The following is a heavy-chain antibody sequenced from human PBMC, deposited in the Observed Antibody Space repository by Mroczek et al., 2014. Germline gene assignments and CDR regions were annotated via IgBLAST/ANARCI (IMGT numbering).Heavy chain of an antibody. V-gene: IGHV4-34*01. CDR3: ARGCGIAARSAFDI. CDR1: GGSFSGYY. D-gene: IGHD6-6*01. Sequence: QVQLQQWGAGLLKPSETLSLTCAVYGGSFSGYYWSWDPPAPREKGLEWIGEINHSGSTNYNPSLKSRVTISVDTSKNQFSLKLSSVTAADTAVYYCARGCGIAARSAFDIWGQGTMVTGLF. CDR2: INHSGST. J-gene: IGHJ3*02.